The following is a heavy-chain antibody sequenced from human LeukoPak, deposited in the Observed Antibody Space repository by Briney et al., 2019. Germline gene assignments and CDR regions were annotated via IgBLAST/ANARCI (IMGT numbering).Heavy chain of an antibody. Sequence: GASVKVSCKASGYTFISYGISWVRQAPGQGLEWVGWISAYNDNTNYAQQFQGRVTMTTDTSTSTAYMELRSLRSDDTAVYYCARGHRTAAYDSTGSDYWGQGTLVTVSS. CDR3: ARGHRTAAYDSTGSDY. D-gene: IGHD3-22*01. CDR1: GYTFISYG. J-gene: IGHJ4*02. V-gene: IGHV1-18*01. CDR2: ISAYNDNT.